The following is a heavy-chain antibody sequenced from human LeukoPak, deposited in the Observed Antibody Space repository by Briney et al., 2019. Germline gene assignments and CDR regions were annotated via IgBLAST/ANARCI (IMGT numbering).Heavy chain of an antibody. V-gene: IGHV3-30*04. CDR2: ISYDGSNK. Sequence: GGSLRLSCAASGFTFSSYAVHWVRQAPGKGLEWVAVISYDGSNKYYADSVKGRFTISRDNSKNTLYLQMNSLRAEDTAVYYCARDDFLNGVVPAAVWGQGTLVTVSS. D-gene: IGHD2-2*01. CDR3: ARDDFLNGVVPAAV. J-gene: IGHJ4*02. CDR1: GFTFSSYA.